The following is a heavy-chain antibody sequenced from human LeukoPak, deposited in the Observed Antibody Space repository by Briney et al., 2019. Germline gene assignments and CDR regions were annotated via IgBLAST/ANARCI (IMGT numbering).Heavy chain of an antibody. Sequence: GASVKVSCKASGGTFSSYAISWVRQAPGQGLEWMGGIIPIFGTANYAQKFQGRVTITADESTSTAYMELRGLRSEDTAVYFCARETTYYYDSSGYYLSWFDPWGQGTLVTVSS. CDR2: IIPIFGTA. CDR1: GGTFSSYA. CDR3: ARETTYYYDSSGYYLSWFDP. J-gene: IGHJ5*02. V-gene: IGHV1-69*13. D-gene: IGHD3-22*01.